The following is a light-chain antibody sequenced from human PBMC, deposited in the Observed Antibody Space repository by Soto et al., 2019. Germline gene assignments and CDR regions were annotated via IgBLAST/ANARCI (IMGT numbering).Light chain of an antibody. CDR3: QQLLSYPIT. V-gene: IGKV1-9*01. J-gene: IGKJ5*01. CDR1: QGISSY. CDR2: AAS. Sequence: EIQLTQSPSFLSASVGDRVTITCRASQGISSYLAWYQQKPGKAPKLLIYAASTLQSGVPLRFSGSGSGTSITLTISSLQPEDFATYYCQQLLSYPITFGQGTRLEIK.